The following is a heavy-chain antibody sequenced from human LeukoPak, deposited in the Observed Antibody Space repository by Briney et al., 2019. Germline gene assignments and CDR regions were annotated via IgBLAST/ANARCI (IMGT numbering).Heavy chain of an antibody. J-gene: IGHJ4*02. CDR3: ARVVVIKYYFDY. D-gene: IGHD3-22*01. CDR1: GFTFSSYA. CDR2: ISYDGSNK. V-gene: IGHV3-30-3*01. Sequence: GRSLRLSCAASGFTFSSYAMHWVRQAPGKGLEWVAVISYDGSNKYYADSVKGRFTISRDNSKNTLYLQMNSLRAEDTAVYYCARVVVIKYYFDYWGQGTLVTVSS.